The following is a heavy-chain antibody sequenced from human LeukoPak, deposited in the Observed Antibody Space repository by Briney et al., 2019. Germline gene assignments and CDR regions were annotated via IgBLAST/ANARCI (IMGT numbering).Heavy chain of an antibody. D-gene: IGHD5-18*01. CDR3: AREGYSYGYYYYGIDV. J-gene: IGHJ6*02. CDR2: IKQDGSEK. CDR1: GFTFSSYW. V-gene: IGHV3-7*01. Sequence: PGGSLRLSCAASGFTFSSYWMSWVRQAPGKGLEWVANIKQDGSEKYYVDSVKGRFTISRDNAKNSLYLQMNSLRAEDTAVYYCAREGYSYGYYYYGIDVWGQGTTVTVSS.